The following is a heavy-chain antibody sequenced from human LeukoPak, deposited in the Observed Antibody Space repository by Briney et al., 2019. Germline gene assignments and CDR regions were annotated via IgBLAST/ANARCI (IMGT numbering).Heavy chain of an antibody. V-gene: IGHV3-23*01. Sequence: PGGSLRLSCAASGFTFSTYAMSWVRQAPGKGLDWVSSISGSGGSTYYADSVKGRFTISRDNSKNTLYLQINSLRDDDTAIYYCAKDRTWGLDYWGQGTLVTVSS. D-gene: IGHD7-27*01. CDR3: AKDRTWGLDY. CDR1: GFTFSTYA. J-gene: IGHJ4*02. CDR2: ISGSGGST.